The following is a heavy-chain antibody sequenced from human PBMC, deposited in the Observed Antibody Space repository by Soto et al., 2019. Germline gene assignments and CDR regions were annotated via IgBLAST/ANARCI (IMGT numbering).Heavy chain of an antibody. J-gene: IGHJ4*02. CDR1: GFTFSNNW. D-gene: IGHD3-9*01. CDR3: AKLPQYEALTGYLNYFDY. Sequence: SGGSLRLSCAASGFTFSNNWMHWVRQAPGKGLEWVSAISGSGGSTYYTDSVKGRFTMSRDNSKNTLYLRMNSLRAEDTAVYFCAKLPQYEALTGYLNYFDYWGQGTLVTVSS. V-gene: IGHV3-23*01. CDR2: ISGSGGST.